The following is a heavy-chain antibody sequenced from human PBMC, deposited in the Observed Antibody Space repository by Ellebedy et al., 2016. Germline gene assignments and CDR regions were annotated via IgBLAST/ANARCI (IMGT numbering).Heavy chain of an antibody. D-gene: IGHD3-10*01. CDR2: INHSGST. J-gene: IGHJ4*02. CDR3: AREFSEYYYGSGSYYF. Sequence: SETLSLXXAVYGGSFSGYYWSWIRQPPGKGLEWIGEINHSGSTNYNPSLKSRVTISVDTSKNQFSLKLSSATAADTAVYYCAREFSEYYYGSGSYYFWGQGTLVTVSS. CDR1: GGSFSGYY. V-gene: IGHV4-34*01.